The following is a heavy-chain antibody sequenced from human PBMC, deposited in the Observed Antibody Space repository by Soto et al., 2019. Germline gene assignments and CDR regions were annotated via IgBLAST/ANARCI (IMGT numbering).Heavy chain of an antibody. CDR1: GVTFSSYT. CDR2: ISSSSSTI. CDR3: ARRSALDD. J-gene: IGHJ4*02. V-gene: IGHV3-48*02. Sequence: GGSLRLSCAASGVTFSSYTMNWVRQAPGKGLEWVSYISSSSSTIDYADSVKGRFTISRDNAKNSLYLQMDSLRDEDTAVYYCARRSALDDWGQGTLVTVSS. D-gene: IGHD3-3*01.